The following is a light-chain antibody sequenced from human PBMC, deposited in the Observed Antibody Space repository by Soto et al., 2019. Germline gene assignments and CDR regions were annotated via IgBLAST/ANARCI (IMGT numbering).Light chain of an antibody. Sequence: QSVLTQPASVSGSPGQSITISCTGTSSDVGAYNHVAWYQQHPGKAPKFMIYEVSNRPSGVSNRFSGSKPGNTASLTISGLQAEDEADYYCISYTGSSTSYVFGTGTKVTVL. CDR3: ISYTGSSTSYV. CDR2: EVS. CDR1: SSDVGAYNH. J-gene: IGLJ1*01. V-gene: IGLV2-14*01.